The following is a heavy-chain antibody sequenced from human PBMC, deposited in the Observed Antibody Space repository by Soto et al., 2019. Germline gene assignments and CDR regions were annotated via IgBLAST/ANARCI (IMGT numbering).Heavy chain of an antibody. CDR3: ARDIYGDYEDYYYGMDV. J-gene: IGHJ6*02. D-gene: IGHD4-17*01. CDR2: ISAYNGNT. CDR1: GYTFTSYG. Sequence: QVQLVQSGAEVKKPGASVKVSCKASGYTFTSYGISWVRQAPGQGLEWRGWISAYNGNTNYAQKLQGRVTMTTDTSTSTAYMELRSLRSDDTAVYYCARDIYGDYEDYYYGMDVWGQGTTVTVSS. V-gene: IGHV1-18*04.